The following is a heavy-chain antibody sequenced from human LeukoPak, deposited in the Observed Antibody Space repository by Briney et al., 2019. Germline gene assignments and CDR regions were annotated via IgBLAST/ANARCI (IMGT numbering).Heavy chain of an antibody. CDR2: IRSKANSYAT. D-gene: IGHD4-17*01. V-gene: IGHV3-73*01. Sequence: PGGSLKLSCAASGFTFSGSAIHWVRQASGKGLEWVGHIRSKANSYATAFAASVKGRFTISRDDSKNTTYLQMNSLKTEDTAVYDWTRLTTVTTDDAFDIWGQGTMDTGSS. J-gene: IGHJ3*02. CDR3: TRLTTVTTDDAFDI. CDR1: GFTFSGSA.